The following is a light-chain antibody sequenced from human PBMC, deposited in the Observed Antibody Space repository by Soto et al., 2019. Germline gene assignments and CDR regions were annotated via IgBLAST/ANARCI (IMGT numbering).Light chain of an antibody. CDR2: AAI. Sequence: DIQMTQSPSSVSASVGDRVTITCRASQSANTYLNWYQQKPGKAPKVLIFAAINLQSGVPSRFSGSQSGTNFTLTISSLQPEDSATYYCQQSYSTPPNFGQGTKLEIK. J-gene: IGKJ2*01. CDR3: QQSYSTPPN. CDR1: QSANTY. V-gene: IGKV1-39*01.